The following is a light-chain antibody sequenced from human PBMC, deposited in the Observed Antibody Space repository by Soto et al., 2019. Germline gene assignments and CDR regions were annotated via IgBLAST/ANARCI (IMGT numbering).Light chain of an antibody. CDR3: ASYTKYSTYV. CDR2: DVS. Sequence: QSALTQPASVSGSPGQSITLSCTGTSSDVGGYNFVSWYQQHPGKAPKLMIYDVSNRPSGVSNRFSGSKSGNTASLTISGLQADDEADYFCASYTKYSTYVFGTGTKLTVL. J-gene: IGLJ1*01. CDR1: SSDVGGYNF. V-gene: IGLV2-14*01.